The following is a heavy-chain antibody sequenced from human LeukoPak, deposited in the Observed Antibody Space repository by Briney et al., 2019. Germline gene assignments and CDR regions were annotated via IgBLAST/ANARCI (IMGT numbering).Heavy chain of an antibody. J-gene: IGHJ5*02. D-gene: IGHD1-26*01. V-gene: IGHV4-4*07. CDR3: ARGIIVGATWGENYNCFDP. Sequence: PSETLSLTCTVSGGSISSYYWSWIRQPAGKGLEWIGRIYTSGSTNYNPSLKSRVTISVDTSKNQFSLKLSSVTAADTAVYYCARGIIVGATWGENYNCFDPWGQGTLVAVSS. CDR2: IYTSGST. CDR1: GGSISSYY.